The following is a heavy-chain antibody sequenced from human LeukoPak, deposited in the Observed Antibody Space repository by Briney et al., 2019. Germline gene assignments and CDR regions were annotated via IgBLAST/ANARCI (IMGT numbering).Heavy chain of an antibody. CDR3: AKDAANYPFFFDS. V-gene: IGHV3-23*01. D-gene: IGHD4/OR15-4a*01. Sequence: GGSLRVSCAASGFTFTSYAMTWVRQAPGKGLEWVSSISGSDSKTYYADSVKGRFTISRDNSKNTVYLQMNGLRAEDTAIYYCAKDAANYPFFFDSWGQGTPVTVSS. J-gene: IGHJ4*02. CDR1: GFTFTSYA. CDR2: ISGSDSKT.